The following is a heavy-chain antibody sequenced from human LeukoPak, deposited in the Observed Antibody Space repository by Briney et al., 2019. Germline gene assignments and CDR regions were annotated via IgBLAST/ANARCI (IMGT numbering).Heavy chain of an antibody. CDR2: IYTSGST. V-gene: IGHV4-4*07. CDR1: GGSISSYY. CDR3: AREGFGELLGAHDY. Sequence: PSETLSLTCTVAGGSISSYYWSWIRQPAGKGLEWIGRIYTSGSTNYNPSLKSRVTMSVDTSKNQFSLKLSSVTAADTAVYYCAREGFGELLGAHDYWGQGTLVTVSS. J-gene: IGHJ4*02. D-gene: IGHD3-10*01.